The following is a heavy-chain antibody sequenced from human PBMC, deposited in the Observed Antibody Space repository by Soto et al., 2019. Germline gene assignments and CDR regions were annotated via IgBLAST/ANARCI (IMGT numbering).Heavy chain of an antibody. CDR1: GFTFSSYG. D-gene: IGHD3-10*01. J-gene: IGHJ6*02. V-gene: IGHV3-33*01. CDR2: IWYDGSNK. Sequence: HPGGSLRLSCAASGFTFSSYGMHWVRQAPGKGLEWVAVIWYDGSNKYYADSVKGRFTISRDNSKNTLYLQMNSLRAEDTAVYYCARDPAGSGYYYYYGMDVWGQGTTVTVSS. CDR3: ARDPAGSGYYYYYGMDV.